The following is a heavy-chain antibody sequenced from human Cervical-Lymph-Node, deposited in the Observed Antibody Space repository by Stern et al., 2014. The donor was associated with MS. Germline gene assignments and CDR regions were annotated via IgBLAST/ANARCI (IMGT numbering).Heavy chain of an antibody. CDR2: ITNVRST. CDR1: GFTVSRDY. J-gene: IGHJ4*02. CDR3: ARDTSSPERSDW. Sequence: EVQLVESGGGVIQPGGSLRLSCTASGFTVSRDYMTWVRQAPGKGREWVSLITNVRSTFYTHSVKCRFTISRDDSKNTVYLHMTSLRAEDTAMYYCARDTSSPERSDWWGQGTLVTVSS. V-gene: IGHV3-53*01. D-gene: IGHD1-1*01.